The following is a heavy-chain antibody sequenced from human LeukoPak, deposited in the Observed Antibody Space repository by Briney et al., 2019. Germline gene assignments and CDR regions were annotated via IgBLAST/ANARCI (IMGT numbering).Heavy chain of an antibody. Sequence: SETLSLTCAVYGGSFSGYYWSWIRQPPGKGLEWIGEVNHSGGTNYNPSLKSRVTISVDTSKNQFSLKLSSVTAADTAVYYCARGRSGYYSRGGELDYWGQGTLVTVSS. CDR3: ARGRSGYYSRGGELDY. CDR1: GGSFSGYY. CDR2: VNHSGGT. D-gene: IGHD3-22*01. J-gene: IGHJ4*02. V-gene: IGHV4-34*01.